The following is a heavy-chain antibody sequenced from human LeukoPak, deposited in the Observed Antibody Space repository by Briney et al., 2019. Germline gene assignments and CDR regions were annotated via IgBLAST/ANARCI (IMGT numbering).Heavy chain of an antibody. CDR3: ATSSYCSSTSCYPESNWFDP. CDR1: GYTFTSYD. D-gene: IGHD2-2*01. Sequence: ASVKVSCKASGYTFTSYDINWVRQATGQGLEWMGWMNPNSGITGYAQKFQGRVTMTGNTSISTAYMELSSLRSEDTAVYYCATSSYCSSTSCYPESNWFDPWGQGTLVTVSS. CDR2: MNPNSGIT. V-gene: IGHV1-8*01. J-gene: IGHJ5*02.